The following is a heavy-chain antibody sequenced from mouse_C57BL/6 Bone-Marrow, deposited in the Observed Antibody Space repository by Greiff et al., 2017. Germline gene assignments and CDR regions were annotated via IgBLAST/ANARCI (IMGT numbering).Heavy chain of an antibody. D-gene: IGHD2-4*01. J-gene: IGHJ3*01. Sequence: QVQLQQPGAELVMPGASVKLSCKASGYTFTSYWMHWVKQRPGQGLEWIGEIDPSDSYTNYNQKFKGKFTLTVDKSTSTAYMQLSSLTSEDSAVYYYARSYDYRFAYWGQGTLVTVSA. V-gene: IGHV1-69*01. CDR2: IDPSDSYT. CDR3: ARSYDYRFAY. CDR1: GYTFTSYW.